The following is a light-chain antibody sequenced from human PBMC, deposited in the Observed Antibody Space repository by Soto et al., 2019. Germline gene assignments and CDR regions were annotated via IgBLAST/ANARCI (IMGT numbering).Light chain of an antibody. CDR1: NIGSKS. J-gene: IGLJ1*01. CDR2: DDS. V-gene: IGLV3-21*02. Sequence: SYELTQPPSVSVAPGQTARITCGGRNIGSKSAHWYQQKPRQAPVLVVYDDSARPSGIPERFSGSNPGKTATLTISRVEAGDEADYYCQVWDSSSDHYVFGTGTKVTVL. CDR3: QVWDSSSDHYV.